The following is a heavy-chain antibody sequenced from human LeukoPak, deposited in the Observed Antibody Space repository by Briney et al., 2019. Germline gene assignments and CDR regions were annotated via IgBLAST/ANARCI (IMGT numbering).Heavy chain of an antibody. J-gene: IGHJ4*02. Sequence: GGSLRLSCAASGFTFSSYAMSWVRQAPGKGLEWVSAISGSGGSTYYADSVKGRFTISRDNSKNTLYLQMNSLRAEDTAVYYCAKVVWFGELRPLDYWGQGTLVTVSS. CDR1: GFTFSSYA. CDR2: ISGSGGST. D-gene: IGHD3-10*01. V-gene: IGHV3-23*01. CDR3: AKVVWFGELRPLDY.